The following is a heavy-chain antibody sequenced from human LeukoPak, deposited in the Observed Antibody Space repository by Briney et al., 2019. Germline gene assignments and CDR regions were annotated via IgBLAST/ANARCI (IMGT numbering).Heavy chain of an antibody. D-gene: IGHD6-19*01. V-gene: IGHV1-2*02. Sequence: AASVKVSCKASGYTFTGYYMHWVRQAPGQGLEWMGWINPNSGGTNYAQKFQGRVTMTRDTSISTAYMELSRLRSDDTAVYYCARESFSRGWYGGAFGDWGQGTLVTVSS. CDR3: ARESFSRGWYGGAFGD. CDR2: INPNSGGT. J-gene: IGHJ4*02. CDR1: GYTFTGYY.